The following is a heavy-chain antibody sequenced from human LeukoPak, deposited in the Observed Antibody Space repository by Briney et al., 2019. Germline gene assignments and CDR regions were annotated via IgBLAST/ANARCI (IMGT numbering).Heavy chain of an antibody. J-gene: IGHJ4*02. Sequence: ASVKVSCKASGYTFTNYYIHWVRQAPGQGLEWMGIINPSGGSTSYARNFQGRVTMTRDTSTSTVYMDLSSLRFEDTAVYYCARDVGVVREAYFDYWGQGTLVTVSS. CDR1: GYTFTNYY. V-gene: IGHV1-46*01. CDR3: ARDVGVVREAYFDY. D-gene: IGHD3-10*01. CDR2: INPSGGST.